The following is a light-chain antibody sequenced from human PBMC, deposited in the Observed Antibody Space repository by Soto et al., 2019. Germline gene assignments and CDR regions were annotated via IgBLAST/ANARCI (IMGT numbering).Light chain of an antibody. V-gene: IGLV3-21*04. CDR1: NIGSKS. CDR3: QVWDSSSDHPV. J-gene: IGLJ7*01. CDR2: YDS. Sequence: SYELTQPPSVSVAPGKTARITCGGNNIGSKSVHWYQQKPGQAPVLVIYYDSDRPSGIXERFSGSNSGNTATLTISRVAAXXXXXYYCQVWDSSSDHPVFGGGTQLTVL.